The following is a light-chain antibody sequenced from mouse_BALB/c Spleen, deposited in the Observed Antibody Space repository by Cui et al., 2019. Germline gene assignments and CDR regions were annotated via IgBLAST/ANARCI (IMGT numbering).Light chain of an antibody. V-gene: IGKV4-68*01. CDR2: LTS. J-gene: IGKJ2*01. CDR3: QQWSSNPPT. CDR1: SSVSS. Sequence: HIVITQSPALMSASPGEKVTMTCSASSSVSSMSWYQQKTRSPPKPWIYLTSNLASGVPARFNGSGSGTSYSLTISSMEAEDAATYYCQQWSSNPPTFGGGTKLEIK.